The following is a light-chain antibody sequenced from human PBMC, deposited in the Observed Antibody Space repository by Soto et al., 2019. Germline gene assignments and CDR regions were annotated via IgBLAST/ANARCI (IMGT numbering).Light chain of an antibody. CDR2: NVI. CDR1: TSDVGGYNY. V-gene: IGLV2-14*01. J-gene: IGLJ1*01. CDR3: SSFTSSFTPII. Sequence: QSALTQPDSVSGSPGQSITISCTGTTSDVGGYNYVSWYQHHPGKAPKLMIYNVINRPSGVSDRFSVSKSGNTASLIISGLQAEDEADYYCSSFTSSFTPIIFGTGTKVTV.